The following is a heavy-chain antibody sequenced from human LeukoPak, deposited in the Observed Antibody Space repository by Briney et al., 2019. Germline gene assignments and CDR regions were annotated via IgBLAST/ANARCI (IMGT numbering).Heavy chain of an antibody. CDR2: ISAYNGNS. CDR3: ARGKGDGLGYYYYYMDV. CDR1: GYTFTSYG. J-gene: IGHJ6*03. D-gene: IGHD3-16*01. V-gene: IGHV1-18*01. Sequence: GASVKVSCKASGYTFTSYGISWVRQAPGQGLEWMGWISAYNGNSNYAQKLQGRVTMTTDTSTSTAYMELRSLRSDDTAVYYCARGKGDGLGYYYYYMDVWGKGTTVTVSS.